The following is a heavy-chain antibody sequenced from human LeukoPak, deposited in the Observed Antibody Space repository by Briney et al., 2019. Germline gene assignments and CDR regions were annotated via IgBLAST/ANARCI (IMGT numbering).Heavy chain of an antibody. CDR2: IRDSGEA. V-gene: IGHV3-66*03. J-gene: IGHJ5*02. Sequence: PGGSLRLSCAASGFRVSDYYMSWLRQAPGKGLEWVGLIRDSGEAFYADFVRGRFTISRDESENTLHLQMNSLRGEDTAVYFCARDRAALQDWVEFDPWGEGTPVIVSS. D-gene: IGHD3/OR15-3a*01. CDR1: GFRVSDYY. CDR3: ARDRAALQDWVEFDP.